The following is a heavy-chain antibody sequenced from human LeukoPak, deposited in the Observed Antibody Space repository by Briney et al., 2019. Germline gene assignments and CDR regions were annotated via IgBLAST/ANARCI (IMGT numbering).Heavy chain of an antibody. V-gene: IGHV4-39*01. CDR2: FYYSGST. CDR3: ARLFYGDYYFDY. J-gene: IGHJ4*02. Sequence: GSLRLSCAASEFTFSSYSMNWVRQAPGKGLEWIGSFYYSGSTYYNPSLKSRITISVDTSKNQFSLKLSSVTAADTAVYYCARLFYGDYYFDYWGQGTLVTVSS. D-gene: IGHD4-17*01. CDR1: EFTFSSYSMN.